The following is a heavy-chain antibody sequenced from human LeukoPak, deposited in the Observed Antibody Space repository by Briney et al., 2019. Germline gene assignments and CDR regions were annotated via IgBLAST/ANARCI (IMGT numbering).Heavy chain of an antibody. CDR3: ARGYYYGLDV. D-gene: IGHD1-14*01. J-gene: IGHJ6*04. Sequence: PGGSLRLSCAASGFAFNTYSMNWVRQAPGKGLEWVSSISSSSIYIYHADPVKGRFTISRDNAKNSMYLQMNSLRAGDTAVYYCARGYYYGLDVWGKGTTVIVSS. CDR2: ISSSSIYI. CDR1: GFAFNTYS. V-gene: IGHV3-21*01.